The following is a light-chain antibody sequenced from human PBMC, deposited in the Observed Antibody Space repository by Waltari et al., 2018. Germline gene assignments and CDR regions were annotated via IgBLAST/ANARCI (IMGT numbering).Light chain of an antibody. CDR3: AAWDDTLSGVV. V-gene: IGLV1-47*01. Sequence: QSVLTQPPSGSGTPGQRVTISCSGSSSNIGRNYVYWYQQLPGKAPKLLIYRNNQRPSGVPDRFSGSKSGTSASLAISGLRSEDEADYYCAAWDDTLSGVVFGGGTKLTVL. CDR2: RNN. CDR1: SSNIGRNY. J-gene: IGLJ2*01.